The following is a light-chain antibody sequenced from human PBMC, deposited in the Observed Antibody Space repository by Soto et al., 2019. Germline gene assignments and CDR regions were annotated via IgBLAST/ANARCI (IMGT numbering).Light chain of an antibody. CDR2: GAT. CDR1: QSFSSNY. V-gene: IGKV3-20*01. J-gene: IGKJ1*01. CDR3: QQYSSVWT. Sequence: EIVLTQSPGTLSLSPGERATLSCRASQSFSSNYLAWYQQKPGQAPRILIYGATTRATGIPDRFSSSESGTDFTLTISRLEPEDSAVYYCQQYSSVWTFGQGTKVEIK.